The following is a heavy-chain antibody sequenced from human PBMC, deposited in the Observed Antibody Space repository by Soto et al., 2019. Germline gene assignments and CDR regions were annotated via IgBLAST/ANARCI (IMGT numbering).Heavy chain of an antibody. V-gene: IGHV2-5*02. CDR2: IYWDDDK. CDR3: AHSFYPDATTWDQGTFDA. Sequence: QITLEESRPTRVKPTQTLTLTCTFSGFSLSTSGVGVGWVRQPPGKALEWLAFIYWDDDKRYSPSLRSRLTSTTYTSKNLVVLTMTNMLPLDTAAYYCAHSFYPDATTWDQGTFDAWGQGTLVTVSS. D-gene: IGHD7-27*01. CDR1: GFSLSTSGVG. J-gene: IGHJ4*02.